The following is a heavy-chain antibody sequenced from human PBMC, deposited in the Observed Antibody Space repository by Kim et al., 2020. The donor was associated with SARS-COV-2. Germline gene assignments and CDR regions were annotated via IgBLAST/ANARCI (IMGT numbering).Heavy chain of an antibody. Sequence: YSDYGVSVRGRITINAYTSKNQLSLQLNSVTPEDTAVYFCVRYSGWYNFDYWGQGTLVTVSS. D-gene: IGHD6-19*01. CDR2: YS. J-gene: IGHJ4*02. V-gene: IGHV6-1*01. CDR3: VRYSGWYNFDY.